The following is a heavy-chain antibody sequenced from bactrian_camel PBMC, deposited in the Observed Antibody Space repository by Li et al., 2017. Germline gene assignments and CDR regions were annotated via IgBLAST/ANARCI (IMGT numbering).Heavy chain of an antibody. CDR3: AASGDSALLSNRWSEKEYAY. V-gene: IGHV3S40*01. Sequence: VQLVESGGGLQQPGGSLKLSCAVSGFTFSDYALSWVRQVPGKGLEWVSAILSAGGTTYYADSVKGRFTISRDNARNTVYLQMSSLRPDDTAMYYCAASGDSALLSNRWSEKEYAYWGQGTQVTVS. CDR2: ILSAGGTT. J-gene: IGHJ4*01. D-gene: IGHD6*01. CDR1: GFTFSDYA.